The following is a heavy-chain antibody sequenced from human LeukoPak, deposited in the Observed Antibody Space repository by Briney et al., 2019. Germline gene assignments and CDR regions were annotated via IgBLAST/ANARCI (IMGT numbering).Heavy chain of an antibody. CDR2: INHSGST. V-gene: IGHV4-34*01. D-gene: IGHD3-10*01. CDR3: ARFVRIRLTERYGSGRQQFDP. CDR1: GGSFSGYY. Sequence: SETLSLTCAVYGGSFSGYYWSWIRQPPGKGLEWIGEINHSGSTNYNPSLKSRVTISVDTSKNQFSLKLSSVTAADTAVYYCARFVRIRLTERYGSGRQQFDPWGQGTLVTVSS. J-gene: IGHJ5*02.